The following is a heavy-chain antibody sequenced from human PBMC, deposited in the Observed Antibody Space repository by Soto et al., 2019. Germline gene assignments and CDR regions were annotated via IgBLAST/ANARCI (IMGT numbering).Heavy chain of an antibody. V-gene: IGHV4-39*01. Sequence: SETLSLTCAVSGCSISSRSDYGGWIRQRPGKGLEWIGSIYYSGSTYYNPSLKSRVTISVDTSKNQFSLKLSSVTAADTAVYYCARRSTLTGYYPYYFDYWGQGTLVTVSS. D-gene: IGHD3-9*01. CDR3: ARRSTLTGYYPYYFDY. J-gene: IGHJ4*02. CDR2: IYYSGST. CDR1: GCSISSRSDY.